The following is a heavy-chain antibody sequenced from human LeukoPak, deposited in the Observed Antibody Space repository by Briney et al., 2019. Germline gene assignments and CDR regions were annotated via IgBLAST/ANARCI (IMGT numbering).Heavy chain of an antibody. J-gene: IGHJ4*02. Sequence: KPSETLTLTYAVYGGSCSGYYWSWIRQPPGKVLEWIGEINHSGSTNYNPSLKSRVTISVDTSKNQFSLKLSSVTAADTAVYYCARGGRGLRHDFDYWGQGTLVTVSS. CDR1: GGSCSGYY. V-gene: IGHV4-34*01. D-gene: IGHD5-12*01. CDR2: INHSGST. CDR3: ARGGRGLRHDFDY.